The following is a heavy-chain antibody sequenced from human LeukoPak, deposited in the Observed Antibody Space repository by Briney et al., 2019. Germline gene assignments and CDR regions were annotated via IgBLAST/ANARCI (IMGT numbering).Heavy chain of an antibody. CDR3: ARDYYDSSGYYSEYFQN. V-gene: IGHV3-33*01. Sequence: GRSLRLSCAASGFTFSSYGMHWVRQAPGKGLEGVAVIWYDGSNKYYADSVKGRFTISRDNPKNTLYLQMNSLRAEDTAVYYCARDYYDSSGYYSEYFQNWGQGTLVTVSS. J-gene: IGHJ1*01. CDR1: GFTFSSYG. CDR2: IWYDGSNK. D-gene: IGHD3-22*01.